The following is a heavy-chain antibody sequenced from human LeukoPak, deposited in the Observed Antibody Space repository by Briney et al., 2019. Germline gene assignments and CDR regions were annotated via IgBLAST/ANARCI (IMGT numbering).Heavy chain of an antibody. D-gene: IGHD3-22*01. CDR2: ISGSGGST. J-gene: IGHJ4*02. V-gene: IGHV3-23*01. CDR1: GFTFSSSA. CDR3: AKTLTAITQSYYYDSSGYDY. Sequence: GGSLRLSCAAPGFTFSSSAMSWVRQAPGKGLEWVSAISGSGGSTYYADSVKGRFTISRDNSKNTLYLQMNSLRAEDTAVYYCAKTLTAITQSYYYDSSGYDYWGQGTLVTVSS.